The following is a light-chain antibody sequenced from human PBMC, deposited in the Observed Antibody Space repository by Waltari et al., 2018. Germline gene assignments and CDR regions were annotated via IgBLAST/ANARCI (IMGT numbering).Light chain of an antibody. J-gene: IGLJ3*02. Sequence: QSVLTQPPSASGTPGQRVTISCSGSRSNTGNNYVYWYQRLPGTAPKRLIYRNNQRPSGVPDRFSGSKSGTSASLAISGLRSEDEADYYCAAWDDSLSGRVFGGGTKVTVL. CDR1: RSNTGNNY. CDR2: RNN. CDR3: AAWDDSLSGRV. V-gene: IGLV1-47*01.